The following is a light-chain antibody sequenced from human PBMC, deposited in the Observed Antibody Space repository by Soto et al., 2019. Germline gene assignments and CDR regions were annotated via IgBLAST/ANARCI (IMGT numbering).Light chain of an antibody. J-gene: IGKJ1*01. CDR2: AAC. Sequence: DIQMTQSASSLSASVGDRVTITCRASQSISTYLNWYQQKPGKAPKLLIYAACSLQSGVPSRFSGSGSGTDFTLTISSLQPEDFKTYPCHQSYSNSWPFG. V-gene: IGKV1-39*01. CDR3: HQSYSNSWP. CDR1: QSISTY.